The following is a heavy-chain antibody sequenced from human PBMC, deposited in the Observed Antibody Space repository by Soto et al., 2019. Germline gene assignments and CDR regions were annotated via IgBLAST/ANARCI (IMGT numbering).Heavy chain of an antibody. CDR2: IYYSGST. D-gene: IGHD2-15*01. CDR1: GGSISSGGYY. J-gene: IGHJ5*02. V-gene: IGHV4-31*03. Sequence: SETLSLTCTVSGGSISSGGYYWSWIRQHPGKGLEWIGYIYYSGSTYYNPSLKSRVTISVDTSKNQFSLKLSSVTAADTAVYYCARDLGRSSYCSGGSCFDPRGQGTLVTVSS. CDR3: ARDLGRSSYCSGGSCFDP.